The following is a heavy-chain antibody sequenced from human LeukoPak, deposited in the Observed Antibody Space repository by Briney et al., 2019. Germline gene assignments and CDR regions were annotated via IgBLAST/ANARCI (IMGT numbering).Heavy chain of an antibody. CDR2: ISSHSIYI. CDR1: GFTFRTYS. CDR3: ARVYGDYVLNHAFDI. Sequence: GGSLRLSCAASGFTFRTYSMNWVRQAPGKGLEWVSTISSHSIYIYYADSVKGRFTISRDNAKNSLYLQMNSLRAEDTAVYYCARVYGDYVLNHAFDIWGQGTMVTVSP. J-gene: IGHJ3*02. D-gene: IGHD4-17*01. V-gene: IGHV3-21*04.